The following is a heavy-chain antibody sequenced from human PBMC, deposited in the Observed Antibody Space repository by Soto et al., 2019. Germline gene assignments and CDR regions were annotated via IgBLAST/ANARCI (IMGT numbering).Heavy chain of an antibody. Sequence: SETLSLTCTVSGGSISSSRYSWGWIRQPPGKGLEWIGSAYYSGSTYYNPSLKSRVTMSVDTSKNQFSLKLSSVTAADTAVYYCATRQGGSYNWFDPWGQGTLVTVSS. CDR2: AYYSGST. J-gene: IGHJ5*02. CDR1: GGSISSSRYS. CDR3: ATRQGGSYNWFDP. D-gene: IGHD2-15*01. V-gene: IGHV4-39*01.